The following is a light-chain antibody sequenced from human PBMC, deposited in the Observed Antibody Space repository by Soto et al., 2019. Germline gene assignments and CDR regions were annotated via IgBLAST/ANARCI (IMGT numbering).Light chain of an antibody. V-gene: IGKV3-15*01. CDR2: GAS. J-gene: IGKJ1*01. Sequence: EVVMTQSPATLSVPPGERATLSCRASQSVSSNLAWYQQKPGQAPRLLIYGASTRATGIPARFSGSGSGTDFTLTISSLEPEDFAVYYCQQSYSSPPTFGQGTKVDIK. CDR1: QSVSSN. CDR3: QQSYSSPPT.